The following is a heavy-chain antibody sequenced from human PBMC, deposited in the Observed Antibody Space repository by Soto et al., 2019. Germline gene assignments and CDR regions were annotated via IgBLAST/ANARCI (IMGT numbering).Heavy chain of an antibody. Sequence: SLRLSCAASGFTFDDYAMHWVRQAPGKGLEWVSGISWNSGSIGYADSVKGRFTISRDNAKNSLYLQMNSLRAEDTALYYCAKDTRGSSWYGGTIYFDYWGQGTLVTVSS. J-gene: IGHJ4*02. CDR2: ISWNSGSI. CDR1: GFTFDDYA. CDR3: AKDTRGSSWYGGTIYFDY. D-gene: IGHD6-13*01. V-gene: IGHV3-9*01.